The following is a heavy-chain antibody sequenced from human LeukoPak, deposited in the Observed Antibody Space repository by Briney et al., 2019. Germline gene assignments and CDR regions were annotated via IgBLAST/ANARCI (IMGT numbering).Heavy chain of an antibody. CDR2: FNPYSGAS. V-gene: IGHV1-2*02. D-gene: IGHD4-17*01. J-gene: IGHJ6*02. Sequence: ASVKVSCKASGYPFTDYYMHWVRQAPGQGLEWVGSFNPYSGASKYAQKLQGRVTMTGDTSISTAYLQLGRVIGDDTAVYYCAKNGDYGYAMDVWGQGTTVTVSS. CDR3: AKNGDYGYAMDV. CDR1: GYPFTDYY.